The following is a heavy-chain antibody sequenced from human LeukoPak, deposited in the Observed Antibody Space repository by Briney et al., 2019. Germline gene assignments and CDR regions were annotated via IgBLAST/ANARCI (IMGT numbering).Heavy chain of an antibody. Sequence: PGGSLRLSCAASGFTFSSYSMNWVRQAPGKGLEWVSSISSSSSYIYYADSVKGRFTISRDNAKNSLYLQMNSLRAEDTAVYYCARYSGSYISHYYYYMDVWGKGTTVTVSS. CDR3: ARYSGSYISHYYYYMDV. D-gene: IGHD1-26*01. CDR1: GFTFSSYS. J-gene: IGHJ6*03. CDR2: ISSSSSYI. V-gene: IGHV3-21*01.